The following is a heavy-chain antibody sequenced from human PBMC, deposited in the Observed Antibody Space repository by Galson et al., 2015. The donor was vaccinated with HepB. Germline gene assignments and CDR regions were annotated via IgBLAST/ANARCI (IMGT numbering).Heavy chain of an antibody. V-gene: IGHV1-69*10. D-gene: IGHD3-3*01. CDR1: GGTFSSYA. CDR3: ARDNYNFWSGYYTGFGGDSAYYGMDV. Sequence: SVKVSCKASGGTFSSYAISWVRQAPGQGLEWMGGIITIFGLAKYAQKFQGRVTITADKSTSTDYMELSSLRSEDTAVYYCARDNYNFWSGYYTGFGGDSAYYGMDVWGQGTTVTVSS. CDR2: IITIFGLA. J-gene: IGHJ6*02.